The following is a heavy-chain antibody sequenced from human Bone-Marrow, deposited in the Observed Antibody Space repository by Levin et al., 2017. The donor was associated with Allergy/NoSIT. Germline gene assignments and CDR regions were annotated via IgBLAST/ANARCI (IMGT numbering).Heavy chain of an antibody. V-gene: IGHV3-49*03. CDR2: LRSKAYGGTT. CDR3: ARIPYCDSSSCYGGFDP. J-gene: IGHJ5*02. Sequence: GESLKISCTAAGFNFDDYAMGWLRQAPGQGLEWVGFLRSKAYGGTTEYAASVKGRFTISTDDSKTIAYLHLDSLKTEDTAVYYCARIPYCDSSSCYGGFDPWGQGTLVTVS. CDR1: GFNFDDYA. D-gene: IGHD2-2*01.